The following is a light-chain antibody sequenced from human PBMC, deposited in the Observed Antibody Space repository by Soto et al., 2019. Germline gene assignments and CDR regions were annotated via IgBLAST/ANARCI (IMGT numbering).Light chain of an antibody. CDR1: VRFYGL. J-gene: IGLJ1*01. Sequence: QSALTETACVSGCTGESSTMSCTDVRFYGLVSWYQQHSGKVPKLMIYEGSKRPSGVSERFSGSKSGNTAYLTSSALQADDEADYCCSVDGGSSIYVYGTGTKVTVL. CDR3: SVDGGSSIYV. CDR2: EGS. V-gene: IGLV2-23*01.